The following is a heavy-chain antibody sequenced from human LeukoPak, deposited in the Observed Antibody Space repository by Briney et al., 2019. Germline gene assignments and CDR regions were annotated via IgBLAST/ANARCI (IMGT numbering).Heavy chain of an antibody. J-gene: IGHJ4*02. D-gene: IGHD3-22*01. V-gene: IGHV1-18*01. CDR3: ARVIITMIVVGNYDY. CDR1: GYTFTSYG. Sequence: GASVKVSCKASGYTFTSYGISWVRQAPGQGLEWMGWISAYNGNTNYAQKLQGRVTMTTDTSTSTAYMELRSLRSDDTAVYYCARVIITMIVVGNYDYWGQGTLVTVSS. CDR2: ISAYNGNT.